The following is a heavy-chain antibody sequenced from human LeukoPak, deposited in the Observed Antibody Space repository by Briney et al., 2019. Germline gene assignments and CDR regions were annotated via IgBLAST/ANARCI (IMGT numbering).Heavy chain of an antibody. CDR2: IYSTGST. Sequence: SETLSLTCTVPGGSISSYYWSWIRQPAGKGLEWIGRIYSTGSTNYNPSLKSRVTMSVDTSKNQFSPRLRSVTAADTAVYYCARQIASAGTAGFDFWGQGALVTVSS. D-gene: IGHD6-13*01. CDR1: GGSISSYY. CDR3: ARQIASAGTAGFDF. V-gene: IGHV4-4*07. J-gene: IGHJ4*02.